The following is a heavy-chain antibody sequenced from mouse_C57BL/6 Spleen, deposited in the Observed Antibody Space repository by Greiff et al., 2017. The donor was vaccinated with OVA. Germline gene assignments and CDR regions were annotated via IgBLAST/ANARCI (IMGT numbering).Heavy chain of an antibody. Sequence: QVQLQQPGAELVRPGPSVKLSCKASGYTFTSYWMHWVKQRPGQGLEWIGVIDPSDSYTNYNQKFKGKATLTVDTSSSTAYMQLSSLTSEDSAVYYCACSPYYAMDYWGQGTSVTVSS. J-gene: IGHJ4*01. CDR3: ACSPYYAMDY. D-gene: IGHD1-1*01. CDR2: IDPSDSYT. CDR1: GYTFTSYW. V-gene: IGHV1-59*01.